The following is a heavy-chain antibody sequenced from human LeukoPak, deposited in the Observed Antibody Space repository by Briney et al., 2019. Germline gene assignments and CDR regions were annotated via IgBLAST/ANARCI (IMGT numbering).Heavy chain of an antibody. Sequence: PGGSLRLSCAVSGFTFSSYSMNWVRQAPGKGLEWVSSISSSSSSIYYADSVKGRFSISRDNAKNSPYLQMNSLRAEDTAVYYCARDLLEAPSFLEWLPQYYFDYWGRGTLVTVSS. J-gene: IGHJ4*02. CDR1: GFTFSSYS. CDR3: ARDLLEAPSFLEWLPQYYFDY. D-gene: IGHD3-3*01. CDR2: ISSSSSSI. V-gene: IGHV3-21*06.